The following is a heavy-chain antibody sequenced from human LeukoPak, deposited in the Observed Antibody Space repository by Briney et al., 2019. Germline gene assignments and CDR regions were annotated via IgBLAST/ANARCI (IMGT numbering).Heavy chain of an antibody. CDR2: INTNTGNP. J-gene: IGHJ4*02. D-gene: IGHD6-13*01. CDR1: GYTFTSYA. CDR3: ARARSSSWHEVDYFDY. V-gene: IGHV7-4-1*02. Sequence: GASVKVSCKASGYTFTSYAMNWVRQAPGQGLEWMGWINTNTGNPTYAQGFTGRCVFSLDTSVSTAYLQISSLKAEDTAVYYCARARSSSWHEVDYFDYWGQGTLVTVSS.